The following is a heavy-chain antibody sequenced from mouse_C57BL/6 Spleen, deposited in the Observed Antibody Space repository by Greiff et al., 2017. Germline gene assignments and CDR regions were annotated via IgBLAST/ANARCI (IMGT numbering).Heavy chain of an antibody. CDR2: INPSSGYT. CDR1: GYTFTSYW. CDR3: ARGRWLLGFDY. Sequence: QVQLKESGAELVKPGASVKLSCKASGYTFTSYWMHWVKQRPGQGLEWIGYINPSSGYTKYNQKFKDKATLTADKSSSTAYMQLSSLTYEDSAVYYCARGRWLLGFDYWGQGTTLTVSS. J-gene: IGHJ2*01. V-gene: IGHV1-7*01. D-gene: IGHD2-3*01.